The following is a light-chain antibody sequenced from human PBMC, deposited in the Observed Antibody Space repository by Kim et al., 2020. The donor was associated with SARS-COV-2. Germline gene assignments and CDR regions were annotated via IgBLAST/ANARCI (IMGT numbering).Light chain of an antibody. Sequence: ERVMTQSPATLSVSPWERVTLSCRASQSVSTNLAWYQQKPGQAPRLLIHGANTRATGIPARFSGSGSGTEFTLTISSLQSEDFAVYYCQHYDNWPPWTFGQGTKVDIK. V-gene: IGKV3-15*01. CDR1: QSVSTN. CDR3: QHYDNWPPWT. CDR2: GAN. J-gene: IGKJ1*01.